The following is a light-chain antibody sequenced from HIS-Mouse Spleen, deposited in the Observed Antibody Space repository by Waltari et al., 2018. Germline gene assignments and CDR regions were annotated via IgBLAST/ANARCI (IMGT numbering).Light chain of an antibody. CDR1: SSDVGRYNL. V-gene: IGLV2-23*01. CDR3: CSYAGSHVV. CDR2: EGS. J-gene: IGLJ2*01. Sequence: QSALTQPASVSGSPGQSITIYCTGTSSDVGRYNLVSWYQQHPGKAPKLMIYEGSKRPSGVSNRFSGSKSGNTASLTISGLQAEDEADYYCCSYAGSHVVFGGGTKLTVL.